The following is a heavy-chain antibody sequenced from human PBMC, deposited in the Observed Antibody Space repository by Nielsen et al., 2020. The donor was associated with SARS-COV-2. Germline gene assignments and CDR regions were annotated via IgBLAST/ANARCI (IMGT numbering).Heavy chain of an antibody. CDR1: GLRSSAAW. V-gene: IGHV3-15*01. J-gene: IGHJ6*02. Sequence: GGSLSLSCAASGLRSSAAWMRRVRQAPGKALEWVGRIKSKRDGGTTDFAASVKGRFTLSRDDSKTTLYLQMNSLKSEDTAIYYCTTDLEIYGMDVWGQGTTVTVSS. CDR2: IKSKRDGGTT. CDR3: TTDLEIYGMDV.